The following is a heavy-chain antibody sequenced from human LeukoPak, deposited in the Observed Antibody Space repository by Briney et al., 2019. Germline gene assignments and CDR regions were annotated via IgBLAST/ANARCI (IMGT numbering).Heavy chain of an antibody. D-gene: IGHD1-26*01. Sequence: SETLSLTCTVSGGSISSYYWSWIRQPAGKGLEWIGRIYTSGSTNYNPSLKSRVTISVDTSKNQFSLKLSSVTAADTAVYYCAIEGATGDVAFDIWGQGTMVTVSS. CDR2: IYTSGST. V-gene: IGHV4-4*07. J-gene: IGHJ3*02. CDR1: GGSISSYY. CDR3: AIEGATGDVAFDI.